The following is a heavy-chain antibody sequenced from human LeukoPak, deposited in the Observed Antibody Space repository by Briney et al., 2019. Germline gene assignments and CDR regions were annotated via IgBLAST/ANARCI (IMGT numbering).Heavy chain of an antibody. CDR1: GYTFTSYD. D-gene: IGHD6-13*01. CDR3: ARDRGSIAAAGLGWFDP. V-gene: IGHV1-8*01. CDR2: MNPNSGNT. J-gene: IGHJ5*02. Sequence: ASVKVSCKASGYTFTSYDINWVRQATGQGLEWMGWMNPNSGNTGYAQKFQGRVTMTRDTSTSTVYMELSSLRSEDTAVYYCARDRGSIAAAGLGWFDPWGQGTLVTVSS.